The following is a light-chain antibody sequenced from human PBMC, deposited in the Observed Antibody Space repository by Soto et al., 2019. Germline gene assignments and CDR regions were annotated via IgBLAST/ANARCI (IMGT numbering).Light chain of an antibody. CDR1: QGISIY. Sequence: DIQMTQSPSSLSASVGDRVTITCRASQGISIYLAWYQQKPGKVPRHLIYAASTLQSGVPSRFSGSGSGTDFTLTISSLQPEDVATYYCQKYDNVPWTFGQGTKVEIK. CDR3: QKYDNVPWT. V-gene: IGKV1-27*01. J-gene: IGKJ1*01. CDR2: AAS.